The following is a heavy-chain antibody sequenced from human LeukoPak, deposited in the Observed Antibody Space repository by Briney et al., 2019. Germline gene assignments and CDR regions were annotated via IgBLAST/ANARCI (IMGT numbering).Heavy chain of an antibody. CDR1: GFTFSSYW. CDR2: IKQDGSEK. Sequence: PGGSLRLSCAASGFTFSSYWMSWVRQASGKGLEWVANIKQDGSEKYYVDSVKGRFTISRDNAKNSLYLQTNSLRAEDTAVYYCARVLYCSGGSCYYFDYWGQGTLVTVSS. D-gene: IGHD2-15*01. J-gene: IGHJ4*02. V-gene: IGHV3-7*01. CDR3: ARVLYCSGGSCYYFDY.